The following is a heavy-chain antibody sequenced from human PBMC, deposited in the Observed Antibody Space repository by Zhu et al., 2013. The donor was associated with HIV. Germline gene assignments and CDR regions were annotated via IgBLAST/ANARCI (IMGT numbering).Heavy chain of an antibody. J-gene: IGHJ5*02. D-gene: IGHD3-22*01. V-gene: IGHV1-69*08. Sequence: QVQLVQSGAEVKKPGSSVKVSCKASGGTFSSYTISWVRQAPGQGLEWMGRIIPILGIANYAQKFQGRVTITADKSTSTAYMELSSLRSEDTAVYYCAREYYYDSSAHWFDPWGQGTLVTVSS. CDR1: GGTFSSYT. CDR3: AREYYYDSSAHWFDP. CDR2: IIPILGIA.